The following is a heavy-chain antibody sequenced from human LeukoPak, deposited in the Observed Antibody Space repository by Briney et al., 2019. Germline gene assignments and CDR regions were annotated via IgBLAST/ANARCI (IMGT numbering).Heavy chain of an antibody. J-gene: IGHJ4*02. CDR2: ISYDGSNK. D-gene: IGHD4-17*01. CDR1: GFTFSSYA. CDR3: AKAGPDYGDYHY. Sequence: GGSLRLSCAASGFTFSSYAMHWVRQAPGKGLEWVAVISYDGSNKYYADSVKGRFTISRDNSKNTLYLQMNSLRAEDTAVYYCAKAGPDYGDYHYWGQGTLVTVSS. V-gene: IGHV3-30*14.